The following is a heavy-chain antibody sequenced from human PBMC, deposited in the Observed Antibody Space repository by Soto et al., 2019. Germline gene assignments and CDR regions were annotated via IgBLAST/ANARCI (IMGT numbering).Heavy chain of an antibody. D-gene: IGHD3-22*01. J-gene: IGHJ4*02. CDR3: ARDSYYYDSSGYQPRRRYFDY. Sequence: SVKVSCKASGGTFSSYAISWVRQAPGQGLEWMGGIIPIFGTANYAQKFQGRVTITADESTSTAYMELSSLRYEDTAVYYCARDSYYYDSSGYQPRRRYFDYWGQGTLVTVSS. V-gene: IGHV1-69*13. CDR2: IIPIFGTA. CDR1: GGTFSSYA.